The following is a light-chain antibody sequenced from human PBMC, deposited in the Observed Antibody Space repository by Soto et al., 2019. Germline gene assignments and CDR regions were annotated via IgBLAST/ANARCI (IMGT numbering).Light chain of an antibody. CDR2: AAS. J-gene: IGKJ5*01. Sequence: DIQMTQSPSSLSASVGDRVTITCRASQSISSYLNWYHQKPGKAPKLLIYAASSLQSGIPSRFSGSGSGTDFTLTISSLQPEDFATYYCQQSYSTPITFGQGTRWRL. V-gene: IGKV1-39*01. CDR1: QSISSY. CDR3: QQSYSTPIT.